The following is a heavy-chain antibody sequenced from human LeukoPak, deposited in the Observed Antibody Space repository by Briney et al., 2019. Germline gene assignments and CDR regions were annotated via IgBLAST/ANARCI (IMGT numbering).Heavy chain of an antibody. CDR3: AKRYDFWSGYFDY. D-gene: IGHD3-3*01. Sequence: GGSLRLSCAASGFTFSNYAMHWVRQAPGKGLEWVAVISYDGSNKYYADSVKGRFTISRDNSKNTLYLQMNSLRAEDTAVYYCAKRYDFWSGYFDYWGQGTLLTVSS. CDR1: GFTFSNYA. J-gene: IGHJ4*02. V-gene: IGHV3-30-3*02. CDR2: ISYDGSNK.